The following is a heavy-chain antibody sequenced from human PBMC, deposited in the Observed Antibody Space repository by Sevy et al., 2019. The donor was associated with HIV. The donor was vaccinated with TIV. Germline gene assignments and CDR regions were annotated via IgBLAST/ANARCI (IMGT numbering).Heavy chain of an antibody. J-gene: IGHJ5*02. CDR2: IYHSGST. CDR3: ARDHNSLPCSGGSCHEGAPFDP. V-gene: IGHV4-38-2*02. D-gene: IGHD2-15*01. CDR1: GYSISSGYY. Sequence: AENLSLTCAVSGYSISSGYYWGWIRQPPGKGLEWIGSIYHSGSTYYKPSLKSRVTISVDTSKNQFSLKLSSVTAADTAVYYSARDHNSLPCSGGSCHEGAPFDPWGQGTMVRVSS.